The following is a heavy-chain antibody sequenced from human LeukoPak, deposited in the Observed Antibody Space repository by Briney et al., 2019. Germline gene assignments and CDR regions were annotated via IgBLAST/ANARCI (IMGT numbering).Heavy chain of an antibody. J-gene: IGHJ6*02. V-gene: IGHV4-34*01. D-gene: IGHD3-10*01. CDR3: ARGRRSGSYYDSPYYYYGMDV. Sequence: PSETLSLTCAVYGGSFSGYYWSWTRQSPGKGLEWIGEIDHSGSTNYNPSLKSRVTISIDTSKNQFSLKLSSVTAADTAVYYCARGRRSGSYYDSPYYYYGMDVWGQGTTVTVSS. CDR1: GGSFSGYY. CDR2: IDHSGST.